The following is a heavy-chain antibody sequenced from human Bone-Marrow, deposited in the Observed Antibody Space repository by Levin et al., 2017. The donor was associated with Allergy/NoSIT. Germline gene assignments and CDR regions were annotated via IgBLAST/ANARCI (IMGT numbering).Heavy chain of an antibody. J-gene: IGHJ3*02. CDR1: GFTFSKYA. Sequence: GGSLRLSCAASGFTFSKYAMNWVRQAPGKGLEWVSGISGSGDSTYYADSVKGRFTISRDNSKNTLYLQMNSLRAEDTAVYYCANSDLFIVPAAMVVPQRRLCAFDIWGQGTMVTVSS. D-gene: IGHD2-2*01. CDR2: ISGSGDST. CDR3: ANSDLFIVPAAMVVPQRRLCAFDI. V-gene: IGHV3-23*01.